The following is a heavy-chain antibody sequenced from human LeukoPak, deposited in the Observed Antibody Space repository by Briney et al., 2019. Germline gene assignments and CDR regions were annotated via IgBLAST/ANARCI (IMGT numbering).Heavy chain of an antibody. Sequence: PSETLSLTCSVSDDSITMYYWTWIRQPPGKGLEWIGYVDHTGSTNYNPSLKSRVTISVDTSKNQFSLKLSSVSAADTAVYYCARAVRDRKYGYAFDIWGQGTMVTVSS. CDR2: VDHTGST. V-gene: IGHV4-59*01. D-gene: IGHD4-17*01. CDR3: ARAVRDRKYGYAFDI. J-gene: IGHJ3*02. CDR1: DDSITMYY.